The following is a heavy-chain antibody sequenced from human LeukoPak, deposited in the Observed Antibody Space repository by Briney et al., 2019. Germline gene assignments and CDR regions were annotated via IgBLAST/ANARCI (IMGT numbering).Heavy chain of an antibody. J-gene: IGHJ6*02. CDR1: GFTFSSYW. Sequence: GGSLSLSCAASGFTFSSYWMHWVRQPPGKGLVLVSRINGDGSSTSYADSVKSRFTISRDNAKNTLYLQMNSLRAEDTAVYYCARDVYYDSSQSYGMDVWGQGTTVTVSS. V-gene: IGHV3-74*01. CDR3: ARDVYYDSSQSYGMDV. D-gene: IGHD3-22*01. CDR2: INGDGSST.